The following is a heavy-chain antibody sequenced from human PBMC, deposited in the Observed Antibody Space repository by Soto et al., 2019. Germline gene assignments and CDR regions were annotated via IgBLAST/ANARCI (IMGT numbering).Heavy chain of an antibody. J-gene: IGHJ5*02. CDR1: GGSISRYF. Sequence: QVQLQESGPGLVRPSETLSLTCTVSGGSISRYFWSWIRQSPGKGLEWIGYIFYTGSTTYNPSLESRVTTSIDTSKNQFSLKLSSLTAADTAVYYCAHFSDLEWFDPWGQGTLVTVSS. CDR3: AHFSDLEWFDP. V-gene: IGHV4-59*01. CDR2: IFYTGST. D-gene: IGHD2-21*01.